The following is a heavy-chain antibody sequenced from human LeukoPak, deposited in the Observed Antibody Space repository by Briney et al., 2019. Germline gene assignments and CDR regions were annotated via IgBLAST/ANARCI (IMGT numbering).Heavy chain of an antibody. J-gene: IGHJ4*02. Sequence: PSETLSLTCAVYGGSFSGYYWSWIRQPPGKGLEWIGEINHSGSTNYNPSLKSRVTISVDTSKNQFSLKLSSVTAADTAVYYCARGNNDYGDYVYDYWGQGTLVTVSS. CDR2: INHSGST. CDR1: GGSFSGYY. CDR3: ARGNNDYGDYVYDY. V-gene: IGHV4-34*01. D-gene: IGHD4-17*01.